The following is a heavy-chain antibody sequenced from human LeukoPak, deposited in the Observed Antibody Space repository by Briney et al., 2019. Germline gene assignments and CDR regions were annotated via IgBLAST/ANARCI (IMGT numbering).Heavy chain of an antibody. D-gene: IGHD1-1*01. Sequence: GGSLRLSCAASGFTLSSQVMSWVRQAPGKGLEWVSAISGSGGSTYYADSVKGRFTIYRDNSRNTLYLQMNSLRVEDTAMYYCGRDWKLDYWGQGTLVTVSS. CDR1: GFTLSSQV. J-gene: IGHJ4*02. CDR3: GRDWKLDY. CDR2: ISGSGGST. V-gene: IGHV3-23*01.